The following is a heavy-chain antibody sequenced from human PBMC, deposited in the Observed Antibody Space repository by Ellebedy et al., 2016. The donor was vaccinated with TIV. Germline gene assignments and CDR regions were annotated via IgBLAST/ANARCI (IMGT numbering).Heavy chain of an antibody. CDR2: INWNGGST. V-gene: IGHV3-20*04. CDR1: GFTFDDYG. CDR3: ARAMGSGSGSYYNGYFDY. Sequence: GESLKISXAASGFTFDDYGMSWVRQAPGKGLEWVSGINWNGGSTGYADSVKGRFTISRDNSKNTLYLQMNSLRAEDMAIYYCARAMGSGSGSYYNGYFDYWGQGTLVTASS. J-gene: IGHJ4*02. D-gene: IGHD3-10*01.